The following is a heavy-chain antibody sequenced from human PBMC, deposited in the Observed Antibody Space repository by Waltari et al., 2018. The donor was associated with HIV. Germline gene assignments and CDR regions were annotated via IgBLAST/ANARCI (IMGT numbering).Heavy chain of an antibody. CDR1: GFTFSSYS. V-gene: IGHV3-48*01. J-gene: IGHJ6*02. CDR3: ARSEGVLDIVVVVAARPLGMDV. CDR2: ISSSSSTI. D-gene: IGHD2-15*01. Sequence: EVQLVESGGGLVQPGGSLRLSCAASGFTFSSYSMNWVRQPPGKGREWVSYISSSSSTIYYADSVKGRFTISRDNAKNSLYLQMNSLRAEDTAVYYCARSEGVLDIVVVVAARPLGMDVWGQGTTVTVSS.